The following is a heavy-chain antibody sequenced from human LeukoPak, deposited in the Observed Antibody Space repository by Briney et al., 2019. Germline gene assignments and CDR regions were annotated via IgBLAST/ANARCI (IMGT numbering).Heavy chain of an antibody. CDR2: ISAYNGNT. J-gene: IGHJ4*02. Sequence: ASVKVSCKASGYTFTSYGISWVRQAPGQGLEWMGWISAYNGNTNYAQELQGRVTMTTDTSTSTAYMELRSLRSDDTAVYYCARYGLRFLEWLSSLDYWGQGTLVTVSS. CDR1: GYTFTSYG. D-gene: IGHD3-3*01. V-gene: IGHV1-18*01. CDR3: ARYGLRFLEWLSSLDY.